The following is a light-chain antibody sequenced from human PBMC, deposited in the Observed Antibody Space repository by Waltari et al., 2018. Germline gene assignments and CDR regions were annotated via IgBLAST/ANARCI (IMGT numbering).Light chain of an antibody. CDR2: DTS. J-gene: IGKJ1*01. Sequence: IVFTQSPCTLSLSPGERATLSCRASQSVSNMLAWYQQKPGQAPRLLIYDTSNSATGIPARFSGSGSGTDFTLTISSLEPEDFAVYYCQQRSNWPPTFGQGTKVEI. CDR3: QQRSNWPPT. CDR1: QSVSNM. V-gene: IGKV3-11*01.